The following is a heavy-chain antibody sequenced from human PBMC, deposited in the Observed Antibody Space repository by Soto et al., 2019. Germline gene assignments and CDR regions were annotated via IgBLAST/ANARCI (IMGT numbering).Heavy chain of an antibody. D-gene: IGHD4-17*01. CDR2: ISHDGSKK. J-gene: IGHJ4*02. Sequence: PGGSLRLSCAASGFTFRNYAMHWVRQAPGKGLEWVVVISHDGSKKYYADSLEGRFTISRDNSNNTLYLQMNSLTDEDTAVYYCVRAPGSATVTTSYVDYWGQGTLVTVSS. CDR3: VRAPGSATVTTSYVDY. V-gene: IGHV3-30*03. CDR1: GFTFRNYA.